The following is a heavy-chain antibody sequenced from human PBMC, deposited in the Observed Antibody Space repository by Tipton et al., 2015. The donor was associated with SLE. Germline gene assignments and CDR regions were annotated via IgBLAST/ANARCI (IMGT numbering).Heavy chain of an antibody. D-gene: IGHD3-3*01. CDR2: INHSGST. Sequence: TLSLTCAVYGGSFSGYYWSWIRQPPGKGLEWIGEINHSGSTNYNPSVKSRFTISVDTSKTQFSLKLSSVTAADTAVYYCASLFLEWFGAFDLWGRGTLVTVSS. CDR3: ASLFLEWFGAFDL. CDR1: GGSFSGYY. V-gene: IGHV4-34*01. J-gene: IGHJ2*01.